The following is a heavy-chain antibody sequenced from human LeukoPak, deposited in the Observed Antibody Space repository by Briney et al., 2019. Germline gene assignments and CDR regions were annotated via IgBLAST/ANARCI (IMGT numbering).Heavy chain of an antibody. CDR2: IIPILGIA. Sequence: XSWVRQAPGQGLEWMGRIIPILGIANYAQKFQGRVTITADKSTSTAYMELSSLRSEDTAVYYCARLPLMVERTSYYFDYWGQGTLVTVSS. V-gene: IGHV1-69*02. D-gene: IGHD2-15*01. CDR3: ARLPLMVERTSYYFDY. J-gene: IGHJ4*02.